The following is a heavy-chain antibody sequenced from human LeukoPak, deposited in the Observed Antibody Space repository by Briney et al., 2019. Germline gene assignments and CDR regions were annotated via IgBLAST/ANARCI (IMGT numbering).Heavy chain of an antibody. D-gene: IGHD3-3*01. CDR1: GYSISSGYY. J-gene: IGHJ4*02. CDR2: IYHSGST. V-gene: IGHV4-38-2*02. Sequence: SETLSLTCTVSGYSISSGYYWGWIRQPPGKGLEWIGSIYHSGSTYYNPSLKSRVTISVDTSKNQFSLKLSSVTAADTAVYYCANAPSTWGGYYDFDYWGQGTLVTVSS. CDR3: ANAPSTWGGYYDFDY.